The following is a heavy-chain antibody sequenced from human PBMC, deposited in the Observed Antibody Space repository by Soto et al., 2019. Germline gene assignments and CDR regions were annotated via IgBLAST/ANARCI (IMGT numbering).Heavy chain of an antibody. CDR3: ARSLDIVVVPAAMTAFDI. CDR1: GFTFSSYG. D-gene: IGHD2-2*03. J-gene: IGHJ3*02. V-gene: IGHV3-33*01. CDR2: IWYDGSNK. Sequence: GGSLRLSCAASGFTFSSYGMHWVRQAPGKGLEWVAVIWYDGSNKYYADSVKGRFTISRDNSKNTLYLQMNSLRAEDTAVYYCARSLDIVVVPAAMTAFDIWGQGTMVTVSS.